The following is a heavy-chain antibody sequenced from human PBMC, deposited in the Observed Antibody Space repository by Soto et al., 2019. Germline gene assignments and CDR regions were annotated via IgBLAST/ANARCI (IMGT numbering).Heavy chain of an antibody. V-gene: IGHV3-53*01. J-gene: IGHJ6*02. Sequence: GGSLRLSCAASGFTVSSTYVTWVRQAPGKGLEWVSVIYGGLTTSYADSVKGRFTISRDNSKNTVFLQMNSLIGEDTAVYYCARDRIEAAGTPRFNYYYGMDVWGQGTTVTVSS. CDR3: ARDRIEAAGTPRFNYYYGMDV. CDR1: GFTVSSTY. CDR2: IYGGLTT. D-gene: IGHD6-13*01.